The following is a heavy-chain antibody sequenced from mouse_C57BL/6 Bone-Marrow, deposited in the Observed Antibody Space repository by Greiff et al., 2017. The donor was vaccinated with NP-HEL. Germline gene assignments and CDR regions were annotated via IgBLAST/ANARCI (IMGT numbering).Heavy chain of an antibody. V-gene: IGHV1-64*01. D-gene: IGHD1-1*01. CDR2: IHPNSGST. Sequence: QVQLQQPGAELVKPGASVKLSCKASGHTFTSYWMHWVKQRPGQGLEWIGMIHPNSGSTNYNEKFKSKATLTVDKSSSTAYMQLSSLTSEDSAVYYCAREGITTVVANWYFDVWGTGTTVTVSS. CDR3: AREGITTVVANWYFDV. CDR1: GHTFTSYW. J-gene: IGHJ1*03.